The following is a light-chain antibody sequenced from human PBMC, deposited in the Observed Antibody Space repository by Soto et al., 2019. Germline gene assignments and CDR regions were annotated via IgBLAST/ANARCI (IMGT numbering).Light chain of an antibody. CDR3: SSYAGSNNFEEV. CDR1: SSDVGGYNY. V-gene: IGLV2-8*01. Sequence: QSALTQPPSASGSPGQSVTISCTGTSSDVGGYNYVSWYQQHPGKAPKLMIYEVSKRPSGVPDRFSGSKSGNTASLTVSGLQAEDEADYYCSSYAGSNNFEEVFSGGTKLTVL. J-gene: IGLJ2*01. CDR2: EVS.